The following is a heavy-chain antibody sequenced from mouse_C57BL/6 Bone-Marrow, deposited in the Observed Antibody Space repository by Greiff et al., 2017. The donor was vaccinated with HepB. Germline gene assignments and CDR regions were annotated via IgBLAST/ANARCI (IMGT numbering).Heavy chain of an antibody. J-gene: IGHJ2*01. V-gene: IGHV14-2*01. D-gene: IGHD1-1*01. CDR1: GFNIKDSY. CDR2: IDPEDGET. Sequence: VQLQQSGAELVKPGASVKLSCPASGFNIKDSYMHWVKQRTEQGLEWIGRIDPEDGETKYAPKFQGKATITADTSSNTAYLQLSSLTSEDTAVYYCAGGAVVAHYFDYWGQGTTLTVSS. CDR3: AGGAVVAHYFDY.